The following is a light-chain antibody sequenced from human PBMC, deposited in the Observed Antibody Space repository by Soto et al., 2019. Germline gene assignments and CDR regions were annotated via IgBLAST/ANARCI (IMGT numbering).Light chain of an antibody. Sequence: QSVLTQPASVSGSTGQSITFSCTGTSSDIGVYNYVSWYQQHPGKAPKLMIYEVNNRPSGVSNRFSRSKSGNTASLTISGLQAEDEADYYCSSYTTSNTEVFGNGTKGTVL. V-gene: IGLV2-14*01. J-gene: IGLJ1*01. CDR1: SSDIGVYNY. CDR3: SSYTTSNTEV. CDR2: EVN.